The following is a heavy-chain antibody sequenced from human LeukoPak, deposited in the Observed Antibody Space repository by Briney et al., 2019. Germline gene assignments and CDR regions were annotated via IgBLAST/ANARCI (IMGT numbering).Heavy chain of an antibody. V-gene: IGHV4-59*01. J-gene: IGHJ3*02. CDR1: GGSISSYY. CDR3: AREGGDAFDI. CDR2: IYYSGST. Sequence: SETLSLTCTVSGGSISSYYWSWTRQPPGKGLEWIGYIYYSGSTNYNPSLKSRVTISVDTSKNQFSLKLSSVTAADTAVYYCAREGGDAFDIWGQGTMVTVSS.